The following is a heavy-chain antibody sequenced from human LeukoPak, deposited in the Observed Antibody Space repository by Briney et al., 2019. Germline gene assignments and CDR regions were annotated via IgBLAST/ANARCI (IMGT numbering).Heavy chain of an antibody. D-gene: IGHD6-13*01. CDR3: VQKCSSWTNFDY. CDR2: VDTEEGEK. CDR1: VYTLTELS. V-gene: IGHV1-24*01. Sequence: ASVTVSFMVSVYTLTELSMHWVRQAPGKGGEWMGGVDTEEGEKIYTQKFQGRVTITEDTTTDTAYMEMRRLRDKGTAVCKCVQKCSSWTNFDYWGRETRVTVSS. J-gene: IGHJ4*02.